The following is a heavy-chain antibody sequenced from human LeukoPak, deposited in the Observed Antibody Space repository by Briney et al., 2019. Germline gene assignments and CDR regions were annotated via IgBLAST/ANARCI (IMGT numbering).Heavy chain of an antibody. V-gene: IGHV3-30*04. CDR3: ESRGYCSGGNCYTGAF. D-gene: IGHD2-15*01. CDR2: TSSDGKNK. J-gene: IGHJ4*02. CDR1: GFTFSSHP. Sequence: GGSLRLSCAASGFTFSSHPMNWVRHAPGNRLDRVAVTSSDGKNKYYADSVKGRFTISRDNSKNTLYLQMSSLRPEDTAVYYCESRGYCSGGNCYTGAFGGQGTLVIVSS.